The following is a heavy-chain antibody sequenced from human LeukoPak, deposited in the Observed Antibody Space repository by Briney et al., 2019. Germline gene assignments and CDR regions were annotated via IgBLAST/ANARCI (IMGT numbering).Heavy chain of an antibody. Sequence: ASVKVSCKPSGYSFSDYGITWVRQAPGLGIEWMGWISGYNGNPNYAESLQGRVTMTIDTSTSTAYLDLRSLRSDDTAVYYCARVGLVDNEYGFYFYMDVWGKGTTVIASS. J-gene: IGHJ6*03. CDR2: ISGYNGNP. CDR1: GYSFSDYG. CDR3: ARVGLVDNEYGFYFYMDV. D-gene: IGHD4/OR15-4a*01. V-gene: IGHV1-18*01.